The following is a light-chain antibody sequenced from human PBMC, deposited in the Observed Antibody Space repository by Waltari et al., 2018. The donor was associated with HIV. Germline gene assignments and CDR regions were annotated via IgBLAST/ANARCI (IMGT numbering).Light chain of an antibody. CDR3: QQYYSTPRT. Sequence: DIVLTQSPDSLAVSLGERATMNCTSSQKILFSSTNNNYLSWYQQIPRQPPRLLISWASSRESGVPERFTGSGSGTNFTLTISRLQADDVAVYFCQQYYSTPRTFGQGTKV. J-gene: IGKJ1*01. CDR2: WAS. V-gene: IGKV4-1*01. CDR1: QKILFSSTNNNY.